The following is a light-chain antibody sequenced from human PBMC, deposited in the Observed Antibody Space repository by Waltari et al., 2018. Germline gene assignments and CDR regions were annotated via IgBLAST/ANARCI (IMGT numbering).Light chain of an antibody. CDR2: DAS. Sequence: EVVMTQSPATLSVSPGERASLSCRASQSIATNLAWYLQKPGQSPRLLVYDASTRAPSIPARFRGSGSGTEFTLTISSLQSEDSAVYYCQQYNRWPPITFGQGTRLEIK. J-gene: IGKJ5*01. V-gene: IGKV3-15*01. CDR3: QQYNRWPPIT. CDR1: QSIATN.